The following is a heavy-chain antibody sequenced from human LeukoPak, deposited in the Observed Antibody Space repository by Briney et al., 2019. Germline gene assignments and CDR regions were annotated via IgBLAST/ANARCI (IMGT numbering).Heavy chain of an antibody. J-gene: IGHJ5*02. CDR2: ISYDGSNK. Sequence: PGRSLRLSCAASGFTFSSYAMHWFRKAPAKGLEWVAVISYDGSNKYYADSVKGRFTISRDNSKNTLYLQMNSLRAEDTAVYYCAASIPPASWGQGTLVTVSS. CDR3: AASIPPAS. V-gene: IGHV3-30*04. D-gene: IGHD2-21*01. CDR1: GFTFSSYA.